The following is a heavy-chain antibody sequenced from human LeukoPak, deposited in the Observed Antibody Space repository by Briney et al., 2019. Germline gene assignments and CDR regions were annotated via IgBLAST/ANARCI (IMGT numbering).Heavy chain of an antibody. CDR3: ARDATAGTGEGVFDY. CDR2: IYYSGST. V-gene: IGHV4-31*03. CDR1: GGSISSGGYY. Sequence: SQTLSLTCTVSGGSISSGGYYWSWIRQHPGKGLEWIGYIYYSGSTYYNPSLKSRVTISVDTSKNQFSLKLSSVTAADTAVYYCARDATAGTGEGVFDYWGQGTLVPVSS. D-gene: IGHD6-19*01. J-gene: IGHJ4*02.